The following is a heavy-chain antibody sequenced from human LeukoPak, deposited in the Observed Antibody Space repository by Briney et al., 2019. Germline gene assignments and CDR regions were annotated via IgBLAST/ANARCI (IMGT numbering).Heavy chain of an antibody. D-gene: IGHD3-10*02. J-gene: IGHJ6*04. V-gene: IGHV3-21*01. CDR1: GFTFSSYT. CDR3: AELGITMIGGV. Sequence: GGSLRLSCAASGFTFSSYTMNWVRQAPGKGLEWVSSITSSSSYIYYADSVKGRFTISRDNAKNSLYLQMNSLRAEDTAVYYCAELGITMIGGVWGKGTTVTISS. CDR2: ITSSSSYI.